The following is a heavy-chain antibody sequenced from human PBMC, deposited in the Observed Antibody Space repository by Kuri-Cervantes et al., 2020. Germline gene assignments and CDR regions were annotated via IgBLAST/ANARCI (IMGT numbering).Heavy chain of an antibody. J-gene: IGHJ6*02. CDR3: ARCSGWYETGYYGMDV. V-gene: IGHV3-33*08. D-gene: IGHD6-19*01. Sequence: GESLKISCAASGFTFSSYGMHWVRQAPGKGLEWVAVIWYDGSNKYYADSVKGRFTISRDNSENTLYLQMNSMRAEDTAVYYCARCSGWYETGYYGMDVWGQGTTVTVSS. CDR2: IWYDGSNK. CDR1: GFTFSSYG.